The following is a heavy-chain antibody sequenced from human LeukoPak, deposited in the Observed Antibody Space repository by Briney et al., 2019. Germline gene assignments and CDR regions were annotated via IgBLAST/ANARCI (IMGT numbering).Heavy chain of an antibody. V-gene: IGHV1-69*01. CDR3: ASHVRIDGYNDY. Sequence: ASVKVSCKASGGTFSSYAISWVRQAPGQGLEWMGGIIPIFGTANYAQKFQGRVAITADESTSTAYMELSSLRSEDTAVYYCASHVRIDGYNDYWGQGTLVTVSS. CDR1: GGTFSSYA. J-gene: IGHJ4*02. CDR2: IIPIFGTA. D-gene: IGHD5-24*01.